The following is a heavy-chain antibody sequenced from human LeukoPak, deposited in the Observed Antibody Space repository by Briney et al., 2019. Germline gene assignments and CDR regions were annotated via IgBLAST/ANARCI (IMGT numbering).Heavy chain of an antibody. V-gene: IGHV4-4*02. CDR2: IYHSGST. Sequence: SETLSLTCAVSGDSISSNNWWTWVRQPPGKGLEWFGEIYHSGSTNYNPSPKSRVTMSVDKSKNQFSLKLNSVTAADTAVYYCARVSGRSGYNDYWGQGILVTVSS. CDR1: GDSISSNNW. D-gene: IGHD3-22*01. J-gene: IGHJ4*02. CDR3: ARVSGRSGYNDY.